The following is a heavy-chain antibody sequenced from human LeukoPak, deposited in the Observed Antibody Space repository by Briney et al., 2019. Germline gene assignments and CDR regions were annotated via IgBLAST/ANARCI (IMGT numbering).Heavy chain of an antibody. CDR3: ARGGSSSWEYFDY. Sequence: GGSLRLSCAASGFTFSSYAMHWVRQAPGKGLEYVSAISSNGGSTYYADSVKGIFTISRDNSKNTLYLQMGSLRAEDMAVYYWARGGSSSWEYFDYWAQETWVTVPS. D-gene: IGHD6-13*01. CDR2: ISSNGGST. CDR1: GFTFSSYA. V-gene: IGHV3-64*02. J-gene: IGHJ4*02.